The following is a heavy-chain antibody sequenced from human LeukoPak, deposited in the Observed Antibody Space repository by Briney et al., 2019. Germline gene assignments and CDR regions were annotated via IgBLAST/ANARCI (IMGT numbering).Heavy chain of an antibody. J-gene: IGHJ5*02. V-gene: IGHV4-59*01. D-gene: IGHD3-22*01. CDR2: IYYSGST. Sequence: PSETLSLTCTVSGGPISSYYWSWIRQPPGKGLEWIGYIYYSGSTNYSLSLKSRVTISVDTSKNQFSLKLSSVTATDTAVYYCARDPRPLDYYDSRGFDPWGQGTLVTVSS. CDR3: ARDPRPLDYYDSRGFDP. CDR1: GGPISSYY.